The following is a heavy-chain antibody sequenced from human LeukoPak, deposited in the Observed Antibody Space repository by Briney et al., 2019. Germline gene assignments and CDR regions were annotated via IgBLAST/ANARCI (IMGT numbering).Heavy chain of an antibody. D-gene: IGHD4-17*01. Sequence: SETLSLTCALYGGSLSCLYWSWIRQPPGKGLEWIGEINHSGATNYNPSLKSRVTIAVDTSKNQFSLRLSSVTAADTAMYYCARGIYGVYYFDYWGQGALVTVSS. CDR2: INHSGAT. J-gene: IGHJ4*02. CDR1: GGSLSCLY. CDR3: ARGIYGVYYFDY. V-gene: IGHV4-34*01.